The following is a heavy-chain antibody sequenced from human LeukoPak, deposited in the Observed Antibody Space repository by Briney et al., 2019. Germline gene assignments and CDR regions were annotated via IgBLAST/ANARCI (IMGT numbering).Heavy chain of an antibody. V-gene: IGHV4-4*07. J-gene: IGHJ4*02. D-gene: IGHD3-9*01. CDR2: IYTSGST. CDR3: ARETFDWLFFFDY. CDR1: GGSFSGYY. Sequence: SETLSLTCAVYGGSFSGYYWSWIRQPAGKGLEWIGRIYTSGSTNYNPSLKSRVTMSVDTSKNQFSLKLSSVTAADTAVYYCARETFDWLFFFDYWGQGTLVTVSS.